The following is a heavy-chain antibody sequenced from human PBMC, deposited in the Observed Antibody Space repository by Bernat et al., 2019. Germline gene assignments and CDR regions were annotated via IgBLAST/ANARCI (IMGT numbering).Heavy chain of an antibody. CDR1: GFTFSSYG. V-gene: IGHV3-30*18. Sequence: QVQLVESGGGVVQPGRSLRLSCAASGFTFSSYGMHWVRQAPGKGLEWVAVISYDGSNKYYADSVKGRFTISRDNSKNTLYLQMNSLRAEDTAVYYCAKDITMVRGVITTRSPWFDPWGQGTLVTVSS. J-gene: IGHJ5*02. D-gene: IGHD3-10*01. CDR3: AKDITMVRGVITTRSPWFDP. CDR2: ISYDGSNK.